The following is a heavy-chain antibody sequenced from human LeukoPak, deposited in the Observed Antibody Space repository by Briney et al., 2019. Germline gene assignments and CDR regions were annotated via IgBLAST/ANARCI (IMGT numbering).Heavy chain of an antibody. D-gene: IGHD3-10*01. V-gene: IGHV3-30-3*01. Sequence: GRSLRLSCAASGFTFSSYAMHWVRQAPGKGLEWVAFISYDGSNKYYADSVKGRFTISRDNSKNTLYLQMNSLRAEDTGVYYCARGYYGSGPSESWFDPWGQGTLVTVSS. CDR3: ARGYYGSGPSESWFDP. CDR1: GFTFSSYA. CDR2: ISYDGSNK. J-gene: IGHJ5*02.